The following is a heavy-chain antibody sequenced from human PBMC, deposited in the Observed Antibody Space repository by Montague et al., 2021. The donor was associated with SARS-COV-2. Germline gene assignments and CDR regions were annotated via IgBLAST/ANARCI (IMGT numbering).Heavy chain of an antibody. D-gene: IGHD3-9*01. CDR3: ARIRNYDILTGSYSGFDY. J-gene: IGHJ4*02. CDR1: GFSLSTSGMC. CDR2: IDWDDDK. Sequence: PALAKPTQTLTLTCTFSGFSLSTSGMCVSWIRQPPGKALEWLALIDWDDDKYYSTPLKTRLTISKDTSKNQVVLTMTNMDPVDTATYYCARIRNYDILTGSYSGFDYWGQGTLVTVSS. V-gene: IGHV2-70*01.